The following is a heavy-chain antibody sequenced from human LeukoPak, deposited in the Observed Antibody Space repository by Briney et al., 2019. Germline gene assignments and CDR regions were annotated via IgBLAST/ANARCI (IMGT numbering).Heavy chain of an antibody. V-gene: IGHV4-59*01. D-gene: IGHD1-26*01. CDR3: AREPVGSDGWFDP. CDR2: IYYSGST. J-gene: IGHJ5*02. CDR1: GGSINSYY. Sequence: SETLSLTCTASGGSINSYYWSWIRQPPGKGLEWVGYIYYSGSTNYNPSLKSRVTISVDTSKNQFYLKLSSVTAADTAVYYCAREPVGSDGWFDPWGPGTLVTVSS.